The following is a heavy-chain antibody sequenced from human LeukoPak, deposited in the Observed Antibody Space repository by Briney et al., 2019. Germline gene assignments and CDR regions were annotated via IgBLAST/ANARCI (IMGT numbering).Heavy chain of an antibody. CDR1: GFTFSDYY. CDR3: ARDLQKTGCRQCGYGMDV. V-gene: IGHV3-11*01. CDR2: ISSSGSTI. J-gene: IGHJ6*02. D-gene: IGHD3-9*01. Sequence: PGGSLRLSCAASGFTFSDYYMSWIRQAPGKGLEWVSYISSSGSTIYYADSVKGRFTISRDNAKNSLYLQMNSLRAEDTAVYYCARDLQKTGCRQCGYGMDVWGQGTTVTVSS.